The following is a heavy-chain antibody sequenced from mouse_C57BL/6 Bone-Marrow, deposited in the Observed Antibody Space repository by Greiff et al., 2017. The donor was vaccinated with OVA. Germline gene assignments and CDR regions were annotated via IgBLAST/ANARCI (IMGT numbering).Heavy chain of an antibody. CDR2: IRSKSNNYAT. V-gene: IGHV10-1*01. D-gene: IGHD6-1*01. CDR3: VRSAIPYWYFDV. J-gene: IGHJ1*03. CDR1: GFSFNTYA. Sequence: GGGLVQPKGSLKLSCAASGFSFNTYAMNWVRQAPGKGLEWVARIRSKSNNYATYYADSVKDRFTISRDDSESMLYLQMNNLKTEDTAMYYCVRSAIPYWYFDVWGTGTTVTVSS.